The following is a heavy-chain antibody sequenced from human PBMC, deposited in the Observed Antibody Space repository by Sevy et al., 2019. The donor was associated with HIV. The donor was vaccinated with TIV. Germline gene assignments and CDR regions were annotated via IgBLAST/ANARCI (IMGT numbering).Heavy chain of an antibody. V-gene: IGHV3-30*03. CDR1: GFTFSDHR. J-gene: IGHJ4*02. Sequence: GGSLRLSCAAFGFTFSDHRMHWVRQAPGKGLEWVAVISYDGRNNKYNVDSVKGRFTISRDNSKITVYLQMNSLRPEDTAIYYCARDRGEILSSAFDYWGQGTLVTVSS. CDR3: ARDRGEILSSAFDY. D-gene: IGHD3-16*01. CDR2: ISYDGRNNK.